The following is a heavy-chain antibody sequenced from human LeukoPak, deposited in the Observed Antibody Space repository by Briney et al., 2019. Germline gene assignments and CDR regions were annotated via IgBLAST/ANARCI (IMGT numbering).Heavy chain of an antibody. CDR2: ISYDGSNK. V-gene: IGHV3-30-3*01. J-gene: IGHJ4*02. D-gene: IGHD1-26*01. CDR1: GFTFSSYA. CDR3: ARARDSGSYFDY. Sequence: PGKSLRLSCAAPGFTFSSYAMHWVRQAPGKGLEWVAVISYDGSNKYYADSVKGRFTISRDNSKNTLYLQMNSLRAEDTAVYYCARARDSGSYFDYWGQGTLVTVSS.